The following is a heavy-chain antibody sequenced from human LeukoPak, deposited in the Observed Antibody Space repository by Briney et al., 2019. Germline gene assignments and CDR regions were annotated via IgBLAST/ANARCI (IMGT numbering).Heavy chain of an antibody. D-gene: IGHD6-19*01. CDR2: INHSGST. V-gene: IGHV4-34*01. CDR1: GGSFSGYY. Sequence: SETLSLTCAVYGGSFSGYYWSWIRQPPGKGLEWIGEINHSGSTNFNPSLNSRVTISVDTSKNQFSLKLSSVTAADTAVYYCARAKEWLVKGYWFDPWGQGTLVTVSS. J-gene: IGHJ5*02. CDR3: ARAKEWLVKGYWFDP.